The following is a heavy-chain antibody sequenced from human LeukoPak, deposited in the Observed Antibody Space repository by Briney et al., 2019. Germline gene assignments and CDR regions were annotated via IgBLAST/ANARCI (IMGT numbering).Heavy chain of an antibody. V-gene: IGHV1-18*01. D-gene: IGHD6-19*01. CDR3: ARARAGIAVAGFDY. CDR2: ISAYNGNT. J-gene: IGHJ4*02. Sequence: GASVKVSCKASGYTFTSYGISWVRQAPGQGLEWMGWISAYNGNTNYAQKLQGRVTMTTDTSTSTAYMELRSLRSDDTAVYYCARARAGIAVAGFDYWGQGTLVTVSS. CDR1: GYTFTSYG.